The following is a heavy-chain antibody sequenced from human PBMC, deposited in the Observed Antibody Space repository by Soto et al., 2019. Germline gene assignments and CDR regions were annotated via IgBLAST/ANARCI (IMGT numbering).Heavy chain of an antibody. CDR1: GYSFAIYW. CDR3: ARQDGDGLYYFDY. CDR2: IYPGDSDT. D-gene: IGHD4-17*01. V-gene: IGHV5-51*01. Sequence: GESLKISCKGSGYSFAIYWIAWVRQMPGKGLEWMGVIYPGDSDTRYSPSFQGQVTISADKSINTAYLQWSSLKASDTAMYYCARQDGDGLYYFDYWGQGTLVTVSS. J-gene: IGHJ4*02.